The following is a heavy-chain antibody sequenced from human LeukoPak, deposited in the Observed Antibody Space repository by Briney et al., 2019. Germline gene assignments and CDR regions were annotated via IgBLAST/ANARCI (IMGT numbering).Heavy chain of an antibody. Sequence: ASVKVSCKASGGTFSSYAISWVRQAPGQGLEWMGRIIPILGIANYAQKFQGRVTITADKSTSTAYMELSSLRSEDTAVYYCARELYYYGSSGYYRTWGQGTLVTVSS. V-gene: IGHV1-69*04. D-gene: IGHD3-22*01. CDR2: IIPILGIA. CDR1: GGTFSSYA. J-gene: IGHJ5*02. CDR3: ARELYYYGSSGYYRT.